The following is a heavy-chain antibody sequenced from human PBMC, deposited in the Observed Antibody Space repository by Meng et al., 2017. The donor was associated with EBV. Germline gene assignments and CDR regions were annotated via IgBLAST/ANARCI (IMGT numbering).Heavy chain of an antibody. CDR2: LVPRLDAL. V-gene: IGHV1-69*01. D-gene: IGHD3-10*01. Sequence: VQLVQERAEGEKHGSSVNCSCETTGGSFSTKAISWVSQAHGQGLEWLGGLVPRLDALNYGQKFHGRVKITADESTSTNYMYLSSLISEDTAIYSCAGESGRGYTPDYWGQGTLVTVSS. CDR1: GGSFSTKA. J-gene: IGHJ4*02. CDR3: AGESGRGYTPDY.